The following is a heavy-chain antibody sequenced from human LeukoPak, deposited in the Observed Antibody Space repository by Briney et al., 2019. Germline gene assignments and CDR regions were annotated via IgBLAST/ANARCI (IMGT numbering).Heavy chain of an antibody. CDR3: ARDTYCGGDCYLNWFDP. CDR1: GYTFTSNG. D-gene: IGHD2-21*02. Sequence: ASVKVSCKASGYTFTSNGISWLRQAPGQGLEWMGWISAYNGNTNYAQKLQGRVTMTTDTSTSTAYMELRSLRSDDTAVYYCARDTYCGGDCYLNWFDPWGQGTLVTVSS. J-gene: IGHJ5*02. V-gene: IGHV1-18*01. CDR2: ISAYNGNT.